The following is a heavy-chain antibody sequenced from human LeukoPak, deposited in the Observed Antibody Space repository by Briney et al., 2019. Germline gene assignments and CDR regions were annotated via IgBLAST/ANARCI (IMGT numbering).Heavy chain of an antibody. Sequence: SETLSLTCAVYGGSFSGYYWSWIRQPPGKGLEWIGEINHSGSTNYNPSLKSRVTISVDTSKNRFSLKLSSVTAADTAVYYCARGRVIWDFATTEKNAFDIWGQGTMVTVSS. CDR3: ARGRVIWDFATTEKNAFDI. CDR1: GGSFSGYY. D-gene: IGHD4-17*01. V-gene: IGHV4-34*01. CDR2: INHSGST. J-gene: IGHJ3*02.